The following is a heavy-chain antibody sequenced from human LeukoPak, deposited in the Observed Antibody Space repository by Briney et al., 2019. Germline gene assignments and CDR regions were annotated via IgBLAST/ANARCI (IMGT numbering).Heavy chain of an antibody. CDR3: ARLPYDEPDY. CDR1: GYTFTYYY. D-gene: IGHD3-3*01. CDR2: ISPNSGGT. J-gene: IGHJ4*02. Sequence: ASVKVSCKASGYTFTYYYVYWVRQAPGQGLEWMGCISPNSGGTHYAQNFQGRVTMTRDTSISTAYMELSRLRSDDTAVYFCARLPYDEPDYWGQGTLVTVSS. V-gene: IGHV1-2*02.